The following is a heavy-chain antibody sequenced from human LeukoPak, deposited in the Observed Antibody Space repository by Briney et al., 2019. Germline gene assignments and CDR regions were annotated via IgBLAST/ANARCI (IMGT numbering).Heavy chain of an antibody. CDR3: ARDLAYGVDY. CDR2: ITEDASNT. Sequence: GGSLRLSCAASGFTFSGFWMHWVRQAPGKGLVWVSRITEDASNTTYADSVKGRFTISRDNAKNMLYLQMNSLRAEDTAVYYCARDLAYGVDYWGQGTLVTVSS. CDR1: GFTFSGFW. J-gene: IGHJ4*02. D-gene: IGHD4-17*01. V-gene: IGHV3-74*01.